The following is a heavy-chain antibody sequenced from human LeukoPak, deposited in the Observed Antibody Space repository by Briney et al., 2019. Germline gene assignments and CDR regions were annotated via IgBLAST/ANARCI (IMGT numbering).Heavy chain of an antibody. Sequence: PSETLSLTCAVSGGSISSSNWWSWVRQPPGKGLEWIGEIYHSGSTNYNPSLKSRVTISVDTSKNQFSLKLSSVTAADTAVYYCASLGPKSTIFGVVIARPRYYFDYWGQGTLVTVSS. CDR1: GGSISSSNW. CDR2: IYHSGST. D-gene: IGHD3-3*01. CDR3: ASLGPKSTIFGVVIARPRYYFDY. V-gene: IGHV4-4*02. J-gene: IGHJ4*02.